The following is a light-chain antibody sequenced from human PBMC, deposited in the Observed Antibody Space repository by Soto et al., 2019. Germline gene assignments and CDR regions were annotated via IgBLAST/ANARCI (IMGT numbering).Light chain of an antibody. J-gene: IGKJ1*01. Sequence: EMVLTQSPGTLSASPGERASLSCRASQSVRSNLAWYQQKPGQAPRLLIYGASSRAIGIPDRFSGSGSGTDFTLTISRLEPEDFAVYYCQQYGSSPATFGQGTKVDIK. V-gene: IGKV3-20*01. CDR3: QQYGSSPAT. CDR2: GAS. CDR1: QSVRSN.